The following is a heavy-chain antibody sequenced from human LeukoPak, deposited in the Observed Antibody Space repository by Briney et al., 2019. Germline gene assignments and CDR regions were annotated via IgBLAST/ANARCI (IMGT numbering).Heavy chain of an antibody. CDR3: APRVVVISAPVDY. D-gene: IGHD2-21*01. CDR2: IRYDGSNK. V-gene: IGHV3-30*02. J-gene: IGHJ4*02. Sequence: GGSLRLSCAASGFTFSSYGMHWLRQAPGKGLEWVAFIRYDGSNKYYADSVKGRFTISRDNSKNTLYLQMNSLRAEDTAVYYCAPRVVVISAPVDYWGQGTLVTVSS. CDR1: GFTFSSYG.